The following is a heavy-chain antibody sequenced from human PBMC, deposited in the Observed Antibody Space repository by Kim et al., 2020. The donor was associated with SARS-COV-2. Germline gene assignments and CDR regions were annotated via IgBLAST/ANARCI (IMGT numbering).Heavy chain of an antibody. CDR3: ASHSIAAAGTRRGGYFQH. CDR2: IIPIFGTA. CDR1: GGTFSSYA. D-gene: IGHD6-13*01. V-gene: IGHV1-69*13. J-gene: IGHJ1*01. Sequence: SVKVSCKASGGTFSSYAISWVRQAPGQGLEWMGGIIPIFGTANYAQKFQGRVTITADESTSTAYMELSSLRSEDTAVYYCASHSIAAAGTRRGGYFQHWGQGTLVTVSS.